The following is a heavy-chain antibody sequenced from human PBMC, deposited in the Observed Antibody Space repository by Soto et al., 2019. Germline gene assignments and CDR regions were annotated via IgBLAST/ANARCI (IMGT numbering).Heavy chain of an antibody. CDR3: ARDRVITMVRGVIIPSDY. D-gene: IGHD3-10*01. J-gene: IGHJ4*02. Sequence: QVQLVQSGAEVKKPGASVKVSCKASGYTFTSYGISWVRQAPGQGLEWMGWISAYNGNTNYAQKLQGRVTMTTDTSTSTAYMELRSLRSDDTTVYYCARDRVITMVRGVIIPSDYWGQGTLVTVSS. V-gene: IGHV1-18*01. CDR1: GYTFTSYG. CDR2: ISAYNGNT.